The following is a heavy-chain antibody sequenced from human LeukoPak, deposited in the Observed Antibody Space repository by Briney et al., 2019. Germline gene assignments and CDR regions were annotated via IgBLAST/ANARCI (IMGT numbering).Heavy chain of an antibody. CDR1: GFTFSSYE. CDR2: ISSSGSTI. V-gene: IGHV3-48*03. J-gene: IGHJ4*02. Sequence: GGSLRLSCAASGFTFSSYEMNWVRQAPGKGLELDSYISSSGSTIYYADSVKGRFTISRDNAKNSLYLQMNSLRAEDTAVYYCAREAWGSYLRYFDYWGQGTLVTVSS. CDR3: AREAWGSYLRYFDY. D-gene: IGHD1-26*01.